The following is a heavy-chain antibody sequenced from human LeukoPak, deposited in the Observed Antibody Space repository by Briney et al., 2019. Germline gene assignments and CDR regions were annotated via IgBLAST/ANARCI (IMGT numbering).Heavy chain of an antibody. D-gene: IGHD3/OR15-3a*01. CDR1: GFAFDEYA. CDR2: ISWNSGLI. Sequence: GGSLRLSCAASGFAFDEYAMHWVRQAPGKGLEWVSGISWNSGLIDYADSVKGRFTISRDNAKNSLFLQMNSLKAEDTAFYYCAKVGIFGLVTYYFDYWGQGTLVTVSS. J-gene: IGHJ4*02. CDR3: AKVGIFGLVTYYFDY. V-gene: IGHV3-9*01.